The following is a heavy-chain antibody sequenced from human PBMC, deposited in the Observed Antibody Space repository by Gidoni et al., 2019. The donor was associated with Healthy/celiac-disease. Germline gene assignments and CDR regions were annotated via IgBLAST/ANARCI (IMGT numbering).Heavy chain of an antibody. Sequence: EVQLVESGGGLVKPGGALGLACAASGFTFSSYSMNWVRQAPGKGLEWVSSISSSSSYIYYADSVKGRFTISRDNAKNSLYLQLNSLRAEDTAVYYCARDGVAAYFDYWGQGTLVTVSS. V-gene: IGHV3-21*01. CDR3: ARDGVAAYFDY. CDR2: ISSSSSYI. CDR1: GFTFSSYS. D-gene: IGHD6-13*01. J-gene: IGHJ4*02.